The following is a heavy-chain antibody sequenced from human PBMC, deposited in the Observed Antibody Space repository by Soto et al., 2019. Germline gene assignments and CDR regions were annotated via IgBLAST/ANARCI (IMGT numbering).Heavy chain of an antibody. CDR1: GGSISSYY. V-gene: IGHV4-59*01. Sequence: PSETLSLTCTVSGGSISSYYWSWIRQPPGKGLEWIGYIYYSGSTNYNPSLKSRVTISVDTSKNQFSLKLSSVTAADTAVYYCARETRDIVVVPAAMELDYYYYYYMDVWGKGTTVTVSS. D-gene: IGHD2-2*01. CDR2: IYYSGST. CDR3: ARETRDIVVVPAAMELDYYYYYYMDV. J-gene: IGHJ6*03.